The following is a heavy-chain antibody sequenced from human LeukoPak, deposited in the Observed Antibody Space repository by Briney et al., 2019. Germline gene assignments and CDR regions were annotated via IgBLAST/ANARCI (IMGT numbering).Heavy chain of an antibody. Sequence: SETLSLTCTVSGGSISSGDYYWSWIRQPPGKGLEWIGYIYYSGSTYYNPSLKSRVTISVDTSKNQFSLKLSSVTAADTAVYYCARGIQLWLHIGYWGQGTLVTVSS. D-gene: IGHD5-18*01. CDR3: ARGIQLWLHIGY. J-gene: IGHJ4*02. V-gene: IGHV4-30-4*01. CDR1: GGSISSGDYY. CDR2: IYYSGST.